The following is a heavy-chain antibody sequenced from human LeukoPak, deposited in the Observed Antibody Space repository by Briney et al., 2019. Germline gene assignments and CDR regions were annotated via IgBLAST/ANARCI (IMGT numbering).Heavy chain of an antibody. CDR3: ARGSSSRFDP. CDR1: GGSFSGYY. Sequence: SETLSLTCVVHGGSFSGYYWTWIRQPPGKGLEWIGEINHSGSTYYNPSLVSRVTISVDTSKNQFSLKLSSVTAADTAVYYCARGSSSRFDPWGQGTLVTVSS. V-gene: IGHV4-34*01. D-gene: IGHD6-6*01. CDR2: INHSGST. J-gene: IGHJ5*02.